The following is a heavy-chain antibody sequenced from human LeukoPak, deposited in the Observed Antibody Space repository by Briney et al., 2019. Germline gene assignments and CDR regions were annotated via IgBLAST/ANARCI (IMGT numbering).Heavy chain of an antibody. D-gene: IGHD1-1*01. Sequence: PGGSLRLSCAASGFTFSSFDMHWVRQPTPQGLDWVSTIGTASDTYYPCSVEGRFTLSRDNAKNSLYLQMNSLTAGDTAVYYCARGPPRGKYYYMDVWGKGTTVTVSS. CDR1: GFTFSSFD. J-gene: IGHJ6*03. CDR3: ARGPPRGKYYYMDV. V-gene: IGHV3-13*01. CDR2: IGTASDT.